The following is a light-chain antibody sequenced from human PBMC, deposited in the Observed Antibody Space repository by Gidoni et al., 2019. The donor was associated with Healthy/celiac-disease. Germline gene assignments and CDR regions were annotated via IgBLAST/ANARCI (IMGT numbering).Light chain of an antibody. Sequence: SYELTQPPSVSVSPGQTASITCSGDKLGDKYACCYQQKPGQSPVLVIYQDSKRPSGIPDRFSGSNSGNTATLTISGTQAMDEADYYCQAWDSSTGVFGGGTKLTVL. CDR2: QDS. V-gene: IGLV3-1*01. J-gene: IGLJ2*01. CDR1: KLGDKY. CDR3: QAWDSSTGV.